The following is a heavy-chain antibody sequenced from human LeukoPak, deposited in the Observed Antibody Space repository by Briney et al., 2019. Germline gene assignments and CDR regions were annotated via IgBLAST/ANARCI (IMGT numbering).Heavy chain of an antibody. Sequence: SVKVSCKASGGTFSSYAISWVRQAPGQGLEWMGRIISIFGTANYAQKFQGRVTITTDESTNTAYMELSSLRSEDTAVYYCARGNWDSSGWYYDCWGQGTLVTVSS. V-gene: IGHV1-69*05. D-gene: IGHD6-19*01. CDR2: IISIFGTA. CDR3: ARGNWDSSGWYYDC. CDR1: GGTFSSYA. J-gene: IGHJ4*02.